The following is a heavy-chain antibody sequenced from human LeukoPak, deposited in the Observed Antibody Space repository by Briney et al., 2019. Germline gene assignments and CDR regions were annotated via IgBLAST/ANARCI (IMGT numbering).Heavy chain of an antibody. CDR3: AGLGLGAYKNFDF. J-gene: IGHJ4*02. CDR1: GGSINSGIYY. V-gene: IGHV4-61*02. Sequence: SETLSLTCTVSGGSINSGIYYWSWIRQPAGKGLEWIGRIYHSGSTDYDPSLKSRVTISVDTSKNQFSLKLSSVTAADTAVYYCAGLGLGAYKNFDFWGQGTLVTVSS. CDR2: IYHSGST. D-gene: IGHD5-24*01.